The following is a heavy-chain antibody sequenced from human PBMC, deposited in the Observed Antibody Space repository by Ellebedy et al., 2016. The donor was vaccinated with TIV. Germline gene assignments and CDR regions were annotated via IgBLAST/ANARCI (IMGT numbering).Heavy chain of an antibody. CDR2: INHSGST. V-gene: IGHV4-34*01. D-gene: IGHD1-26*01. J-gene: IGHJ4*02. CDR1: GGSFSGYY. Sequence: SETLSLTCAVYGGSFSGYYWSWIRQPPGKGLEWIGEINHSGSTNYNPSLKSRVTISVDTSKNQFSLKLSSVTAADTAVYYCATDVGGSYYAGPFDYWGQGTLVTVSS. CDR3: ATDVGGSYYAGPFDY.